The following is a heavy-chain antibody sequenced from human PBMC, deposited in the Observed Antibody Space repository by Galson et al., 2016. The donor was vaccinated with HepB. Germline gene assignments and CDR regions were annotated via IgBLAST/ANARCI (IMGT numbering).Heavy chain of an antibody. CDR1: GFSSSAHA. J-gene: IGHJ5*02. CDR3: AAERFSGNCCWFDP. D-gene: IGHD2-15*01. CDR2: TVVGSGGT. V-gene: IGHV1-58*01. Sequence: SVKVSCKASGFSSSAHAVHWVRQARGQPLERMGWTVVGSGGTEYAQEFQGRVTITTDMSTSTVYMDLSSLRIEDTAVYYCAAERFSGNCCWFDPWGQGTLVTVSS.